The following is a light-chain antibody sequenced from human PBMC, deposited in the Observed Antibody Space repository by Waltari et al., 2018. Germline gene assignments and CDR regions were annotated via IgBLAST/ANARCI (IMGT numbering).Light chain of an antibody. V-gene: IGLV1-47*02. J-gene: IGLJ3*02. Sequence: QSVLAQPPSASGTPGQRVTISCSGSRSNIGSNYVSWFQQFPGTAPKLLIYNDNQRPAGGPDRFSGSKSGTSASLAISGLRSEDEADYYCATWDDSKHGWVLGGGTKLTVL. CDR1: RSNIGSNY. CDR2: NDN. CDR3: ATWDDSKHGWV.